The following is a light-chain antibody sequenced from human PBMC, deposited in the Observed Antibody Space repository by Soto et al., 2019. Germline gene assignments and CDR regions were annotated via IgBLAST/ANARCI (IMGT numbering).Light chain of an antibody. Sequence: DIQMTQSPSSLSASVGDRVTITCRASQSISSYLNWYQQKPGKAPKLLIYAASSLQSGVPSRFSGSGSGTDVTLTISSLQPEDFATYYRQQCYSTLYTFGQGTKLEIK. CDR2: AAS. J-gene: IGKJ2*01. CDR3: QQCYSTLYT. V-gene: IGKV1-39*01. CDR1: QSISSY.